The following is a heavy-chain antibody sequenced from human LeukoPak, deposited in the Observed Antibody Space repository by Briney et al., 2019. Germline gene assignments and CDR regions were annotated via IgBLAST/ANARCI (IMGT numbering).Heavy chain of an antibody. CDR3: ASMFLDRGVYYHFDY. J-gene: IGHJ4*02. V-gene: IGHV3-23*01. Sequence: GGSLRLSCAASGFTFTTYAMSWVRQAPGKGLEWLSAISDSGDTAFYADSVKGRFTISRDNSKSTLYLQMNSLRAEDTAVYYCASMFLDRGVYYHFDYWGQGTLVTVSS. D-gene: IGHD3-22*01. CDR1: GFTFTTYA. CDR2: ISDSGDTA.